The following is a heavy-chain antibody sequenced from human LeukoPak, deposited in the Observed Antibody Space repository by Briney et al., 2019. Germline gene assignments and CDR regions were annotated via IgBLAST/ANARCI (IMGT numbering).Heavy chain of an antibody. CDR3: AKRGYDSSGYYGYFDY. CDR2: ISGSGGST. Sequence: PGGSLRLSCAASGFTFSSYAMSWVRQAPGKGLEWVSDISGSGGSTYYADSVQGRFTISRDNSNNTLYLQMNSLRADDTAVYYCAKRGYDSSGYYGYFDYWAQGTLVTVSS. CDR1: GFTFSSYA. D-gene: IGHD3-22*01. J-gene: IGHJ4*02. V-gene: IGHV3-23*01.